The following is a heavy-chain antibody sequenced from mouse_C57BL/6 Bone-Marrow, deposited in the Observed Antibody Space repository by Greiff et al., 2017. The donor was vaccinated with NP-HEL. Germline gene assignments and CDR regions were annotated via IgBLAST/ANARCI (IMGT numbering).Heavy chain of an antibody. Sequence: VQLQQSGPELVKPGASVKISCKASGYSFTGYYMNWVKQSPEKSLEWIGEINPSTGGTTYNQKFKAKATLTVDKSSSTAYMQLKSLTSEDSAVYYCARSRYGMDYWGQGTSVTVSS. J-gene: IGHJ4*01. CDR3: ARSRYGMDY. V-gene: IGHV1-42*01. CDR1: GYSFTGYY. CDR2: INPSTGGT.